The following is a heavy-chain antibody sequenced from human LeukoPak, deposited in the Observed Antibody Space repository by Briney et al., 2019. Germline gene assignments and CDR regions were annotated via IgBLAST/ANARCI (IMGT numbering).Heavy chain of an antibody. D-gene: IGHD3-10*01. CDR1: GYTFTGYY. CDR2: INPNSGGT. Sequence: AASVKVSCKASGYTFTGYYMHWVRQAPGQGLEWMGWINPNSGGTNYAQKFQGRVTMTRDTSISTAYMELSRLRSDDTAVYYCARDCWDYGSGTYCGIDYWGQGTLVTVSS. V-gene: IGHV1-2*02. CDR3: ARDCWDYGSGTYCGIDY. J-gene: IGHJ4*02.